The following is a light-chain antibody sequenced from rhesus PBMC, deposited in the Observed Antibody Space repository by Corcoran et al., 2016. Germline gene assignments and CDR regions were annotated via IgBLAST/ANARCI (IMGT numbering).Light chain of an antibody. CDR1: QDIRTH. CDR3: QQYNDLVT. CDR2: YAT. V-gene: IGKV1-25*01. J-gene: IGKJ4*01. Sequence: DIQMTQSPSSVSASVGDRVAITCRARQDIRTHLAWYQQKPGKAPRLLVNYATTLQSGVPSRFSGSGSGTECTLTISGLQPEDFATYYCQQYNDLVTFGGGTKVEIK.